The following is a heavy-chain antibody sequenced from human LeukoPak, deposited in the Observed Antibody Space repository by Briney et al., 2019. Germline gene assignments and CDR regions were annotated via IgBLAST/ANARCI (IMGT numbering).Heavy chain of an antibody. CDR2: IFYSGST. CDR1: GGSISSSSYY. D-gene: IGHD1-26*01. Sequence: SETLSLTCTVPGGSISSSSYYWGWIRQPPGKGLEWIGSIFYSGSTYYNPSLKSRVTISVDTSKNHFSLKLSSVTAADTAVYYCGRQTGIVGATPPPHYWGQGTLVTVSS. CDR3: GRQTGIVGATPPPHY. V-gene: IGHV4-39*01. J-gene: IGHJ4*02.